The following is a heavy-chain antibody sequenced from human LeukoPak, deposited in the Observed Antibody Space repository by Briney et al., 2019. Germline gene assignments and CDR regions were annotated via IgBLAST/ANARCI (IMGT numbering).Heavy chain of an antibody. Sequence: GGSLRLSCAASGFTFSSYAMSWVRQAPGKGLEGVSAISGSGGSTYYADSVKGRFTISRDNSKNTLYLQMNSLRAEDTDVYYCAKAITMVRGVTLDYWGQGTLVTVSS. CDR1: GFTFSSYA. V-gene: IGHV3-23*01. D-gene: IGHD3-10*01. CDR2: ISGSGGST. J-gene: IGHJ4*02. CDR3: AKAITMVRGVTLDY.